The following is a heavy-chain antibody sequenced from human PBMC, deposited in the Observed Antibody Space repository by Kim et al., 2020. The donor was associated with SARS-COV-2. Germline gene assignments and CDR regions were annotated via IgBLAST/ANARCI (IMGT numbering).Heavy chain of an antibody. CDR3: ASCYYDILTGYLADNWFDP. Sequence: GGSLRLSCAASGFTFSSYSMNWVRQAPGKGLEWVSSISSSSSYIYYSDSVKGRFTISRDNAKNSLYLQMNSLRAEDTAVYYCASCYYDILTGYLADNWFDPWGQGTLVTVSS. V-gene: IGHV3-21*01. D-gene: IGHD3-9*01. CDR2: ISSSSSYI. J-gene: IGHJ5*02. CDR1: GFTFSSYS.